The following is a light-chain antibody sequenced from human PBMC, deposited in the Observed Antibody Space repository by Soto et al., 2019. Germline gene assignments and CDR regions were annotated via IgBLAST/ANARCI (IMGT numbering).Light chain of an antibody. V-gene: IGKV3-20*01. Sequence: EVVLTQSPGTLSLSPGERATLSCRASQSVSSNYLAWYQQKPGQAPRLLSYGFSTRATGIPDRFSGSGSGTGFSLTISRLEPEDFAMYYCQQYFTSPLTFGGGTKVEIK. CDR3: QQYFTSPLT. CDR1: QSVSSNY. CDR2: GFS. J-gene: IGKJ4*01.